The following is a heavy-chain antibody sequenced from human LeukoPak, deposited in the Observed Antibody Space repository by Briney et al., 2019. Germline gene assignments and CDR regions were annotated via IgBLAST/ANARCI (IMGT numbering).Heavy chain of an antibody. Sequence: SETLSLTCTVSGGSISSGSYYWSWIRQPAGKGLEWIGRIYTSGGTNYNPSLKSRVTISVDTSKNQFSLKLSSVTAADTAVYYCARAGGDYYGSDHFDYWGQGTLVTVSS. J-gene: IGHJ4*02. CDR2: IYTSGGT. V-gene: IGHV4-61*02. CDR3: ARAGGDYYGSDHFDY. D-gene: IGHD3-10*01. CDR1: GGSISSGSYY.